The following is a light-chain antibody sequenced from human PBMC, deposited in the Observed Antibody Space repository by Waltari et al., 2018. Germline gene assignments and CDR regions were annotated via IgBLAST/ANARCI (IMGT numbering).Light chain of an antibody. CDR1: QSVGRF. CDR2: QAS. V-gene: IGKV3-20*01. Sequence: ELVLTQSPGTLSLSPGERATLACMASQSVGRFLAWYQQKPGQAPRLLNYQASNRATGIPDRVSGSGSWTDFSLTISRLGPEDFAVYYCQNHERLPATFGQGTKVEI. CDR3: QNHERLPAT. J-gene: IGKJ1*01.